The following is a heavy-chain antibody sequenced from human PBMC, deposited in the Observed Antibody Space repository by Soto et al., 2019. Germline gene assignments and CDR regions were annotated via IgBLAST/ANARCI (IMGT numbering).Heavy chain of an antibody. D-gene: IGHD1-20*01. CDR3: ARGYPYRGYFDY. CDR1: DGSISSGGYS. Sequence: PSETLSLTCTVSDGSISSGGYSWSWIRQPPGKGLEWIGYIYHSGSTYYNPSLKSRVTISVDRSKNQFSLKLSSVTAADTAVYYCARGYPYRGYFDYWGQGTLVTVSS. V-gene: IGHV4-30-2*01. J-gene: IGHJ4*02. CDR2: IYHSGST.